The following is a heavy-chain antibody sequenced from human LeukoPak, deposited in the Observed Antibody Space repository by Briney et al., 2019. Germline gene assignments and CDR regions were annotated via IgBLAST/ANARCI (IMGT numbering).Heavy chain of an antibody. V-gene: IGHV4-31*03. Sequence: SETLSLTCTVSGGSISSGAYCWNWIRRHPGKGLEWIGYIYYSGSTYYNPSLKSRVTISIDTSKNQFSLRLSSVTAAGTAVYYCARAEGGIEGYFDYWGQGTLVTVSS. D-gene: IGHD1-26*01. CDR1: GGSISSGAYC. J-gene: IGHJ4*02. CDR2: IYYSGST. CDR3: ARAEGGIEGYFDY.